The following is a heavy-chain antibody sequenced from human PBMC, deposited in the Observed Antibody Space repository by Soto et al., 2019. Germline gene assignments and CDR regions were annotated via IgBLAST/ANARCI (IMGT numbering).Heavy chain of an antibody. CDR3: AKGSSGWYERFDS. CDR2: ISGSGGST. Sequence: EVQLLESGGGLVQPGGSLRLSCAASGFTFSSYVMSWVRQAPGKGLEWVSSISGSGGSTYYADSVKGRFTLSRDNSKNTLYLQMNSLRAEDTAVYYCAKGSSGWYERFDSWGQGTLVTVSS. CDR1: GFTFSSYV. V-gene: IGHV3-23*01. J-gene: IGHJ4*02. D-gene: IGHD6-19*01.